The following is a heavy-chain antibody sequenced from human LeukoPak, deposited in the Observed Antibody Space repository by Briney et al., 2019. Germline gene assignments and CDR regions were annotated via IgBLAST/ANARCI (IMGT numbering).Heavy chain of an antibody. CDR2: IGGSGGST. J-gene: IGHJ4*02. CDR1: GFTFSNYA. CDR3: AKEYPYDILTGYYRSPIDY. D-gene: IGHD3-9*01. Sequence: GGSLRLSCAASGFTFSNYAMNWVRQAPGKGLEWVSAIGGSGGSTYYADSVRGRFTISRDNSKNTLYLQMNSLRAEDTAVYYCAKEYPYDILTGYYRSPIDYWGQGTLVTVSS. V-gene: IGHV3-23*01.